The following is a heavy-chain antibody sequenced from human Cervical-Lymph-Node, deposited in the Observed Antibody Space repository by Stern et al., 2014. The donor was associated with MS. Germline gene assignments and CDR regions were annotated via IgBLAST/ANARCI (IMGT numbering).Heavy chain of an antibody. V-gene: IGHV5-51*03. CDR3: AKTLSGGSRYFDL. J-gene: IGHJ2*01. Sequence: EMQLVESGAEVKKPGESLKISCKGSGYSFSNFWIGWVRQMPGKGLEWMGIIYPGDSDNKYSPSFQGQVTISADKTISTAYLQGSSLKASATAIYYCAKTLSGGSRYFDLWGRGTLVTVSS. CDR2: IYPGDSDN. CDR1: GYSFSNFW. D-gene: IGHD3-16*01.